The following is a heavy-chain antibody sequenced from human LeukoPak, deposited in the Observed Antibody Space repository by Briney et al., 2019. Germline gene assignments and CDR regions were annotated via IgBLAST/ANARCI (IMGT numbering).Heavy chain of an antibody. J-gene: IGHJ4*02. V-gene: IGHV3-23*01. CDR3: ARDPGYSYGYLFDY. CDR1: GFTFSSYA. Sequence: PGGSLRLSCAASGFTFSSYAMSWVRQAPGKGLEWVSAISGSGGSTYYADSVKGRFTISRDNSKNTLYLQMNSLSAEDTAVYYCARDPGYSYGYLFDYWGQGTLVTVSS. CDR2: ISGSGGST. D-gene: IGHD5-18*01.